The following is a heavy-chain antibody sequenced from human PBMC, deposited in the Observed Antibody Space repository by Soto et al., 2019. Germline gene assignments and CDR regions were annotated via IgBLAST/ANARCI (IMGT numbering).Heavy chain of an antibody. CDR2: IYYSGST. CDR1: GCSISSGDYC. D-gene: IGHD6-13*01. J-gene: IGHJ4*02. CDR3: ASRHSSPYFDY. V-gene: IGHV4-30-4*01. Sequence: SETLSLTCTFSGCSISSGDYCLSWIRQPPGKGLEWIGSIYYSGSTYYNPSLKSRVTISVDTSKNQFSLKLNPVTAADTAVYYCASRHSSPYFDYWGQGTLVTVSS.